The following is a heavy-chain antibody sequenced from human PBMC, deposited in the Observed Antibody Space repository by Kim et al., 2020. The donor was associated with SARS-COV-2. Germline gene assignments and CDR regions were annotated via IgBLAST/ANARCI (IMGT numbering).Heavy chain of an antibody. J-gene: IGHJ3*02. CDR2: ISYDGSNK. CDR1: GFTFSSYG. D-gene: IGHD1-1*01. Sequence: GGSLRLSCAASGFTFSSYGMHWVRQAPGKGLEWVAVISYDGSNKYYADSVKGRFTISRDNSKNTLYLQMNSLRAEDTAVYYCAKDRWNDVLDAFDIWGQG. V-gene: IGHV3-30*18. CDR3: AKDRWNDVLDAFDI.